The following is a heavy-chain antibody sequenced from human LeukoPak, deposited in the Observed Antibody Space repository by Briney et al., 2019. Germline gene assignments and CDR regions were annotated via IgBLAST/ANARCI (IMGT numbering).Heavy chain of an antibody. CDR3: ARDTLSGWYFDY. Sequence: PGRSLRLSCAASGFTFSSYWMTWVRQAPGKGLEWVANIKKDGSEKNYVDSVKGRFTISRDNAKNSLYLQMNSLRAEDTAVYYCARDTLSGWYFDYWGQGTLVTVSS. D-gene: IGHD6-19*01. CDR2: IKKDGSEK. J-gene: IGHJ4*02. CDR1: GFTFSSYW. V-gene: IGHV3-7*01.